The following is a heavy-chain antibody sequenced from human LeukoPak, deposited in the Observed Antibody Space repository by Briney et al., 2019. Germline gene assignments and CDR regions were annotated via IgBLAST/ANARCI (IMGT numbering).Heavy chain of an antibody. Sequence: GGSLGLSCAASGFTVSSNYMSWVRQAPGKGLEWVSSISSSSSYIYYADSVKGRFTSSRDNAKNLLYLQMNSLRAEDTAVYYCARSFDNYYYYHMDVWGKGTTVTVSS. CDR3: ARSFDNYYYYHMDV. D-gene: IGHD3-16*01. V-gene: IGHV3-21*01. CDR2: ISSSSSYI. J-gene: IGHJ6*04. CDR1: GFTVSSNY.